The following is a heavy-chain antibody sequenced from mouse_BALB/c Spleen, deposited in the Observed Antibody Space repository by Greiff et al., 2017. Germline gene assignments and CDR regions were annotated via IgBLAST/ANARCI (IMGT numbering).Heavy chain of an antibody. D-gene: IGHD1-1*01. Sequence: QVTLKVSGPGILKPSQTLSLTCSFSGFSLSTSGMGVGWIRQPSGKGLEWLAHIWWDDDKYYNPSLKSQLTISKDTSRNQVFLKITSVDTADTATYYCARGPYYYGSSLHWYFDVWGAGTTVTVSS. CDR2: IWWDDDK. J-gene: IGHJ1*01. V-gene: IGHV8-8*01. CDR1: GFSLSTSGMG. CDR3: ARGPYYYGSSLHWYFDV.